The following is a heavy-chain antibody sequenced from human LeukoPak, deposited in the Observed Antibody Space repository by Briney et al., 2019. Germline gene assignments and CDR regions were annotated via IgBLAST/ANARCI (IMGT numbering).Heavy chain of an antibody. J-gene: IGHJ4*01. D-gene: IGHD2-21*02. CDR2: INPNSGGT. V-gene: IGHV1-2*02. CDR3: ARIAYCGGDCSADHYYFDY. CDR1: GYTFTGYY. Sequence: ASVKVSCKASGYTFTGYYMHWVRQAPGQGLEWMGWINPNSGGTNYAQKFQGRVTMTRDTSISTAYMELSRLRSDDTAVYYCARIAYCGGDCSADHYYFDYWGQGTLVTVSS.